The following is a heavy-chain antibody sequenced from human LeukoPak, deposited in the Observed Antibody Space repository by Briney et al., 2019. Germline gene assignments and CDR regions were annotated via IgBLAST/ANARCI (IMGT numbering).Heavy chain of an antibody. CDR3: AKGGYTYGHFDY. D-gene: IGHD5-18*01. V-gene: IGHV3-23*01. CDR2: ISGSGNST. J-gene: IGHJ4*02. CDR1: GFTFSSHA. Sequence: GGSLRLSCAASGFTFSSHAMTWVRQAPGKGLEWVSAISGSGNSTYYADSVKGRFTISRDNSKNTLYLQMNSLLAEDTAVYYCAKGGYTYGHFDYWGQGTLVTVSS.